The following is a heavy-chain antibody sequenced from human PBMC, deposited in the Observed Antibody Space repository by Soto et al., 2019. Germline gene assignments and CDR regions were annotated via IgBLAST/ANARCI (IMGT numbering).Heavy chain of an antibody. CDR1: GYTFTSYG. J-gene: IGHJ6*03. Sequence: ASVKVSCKASGYTFTSYGISWVRQAPGQGLEWMGWISAYNGNTNYAQKLQGRVTMTTDTSTSTAYMELRSLRSDDTAVYYRAREGISSSSSGGYYYYYYMDVWGKGTTVTVSS. D-gene: IGHD6-6*01. CDR3: AREGISSSSSGGYYYYYYMDV. V-gene: IGHV1-18*01. CDR2: ISAYNGNT.